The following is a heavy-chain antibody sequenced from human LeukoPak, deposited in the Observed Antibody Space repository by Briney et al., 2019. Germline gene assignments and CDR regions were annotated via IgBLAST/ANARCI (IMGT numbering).Heavy chain of an antibody. D-gene: IGHD3-22*01. Sequence: GGSLRLPCAASGFTFSDYYMSWIRQAPGKGLEWVSYISSSGSTIYYADSVKGRFTISRDNAKNSLYLQMNSLRAEDTAVYYCARARYYYDSSGYYYDYWGQGTLVTVSS. J-gene: IGHJ4*02. CDR1: GFTFSDYY. CDR3: ARARYYYDSSGYYYDY. CDR2: ISSSGSTI. V-gene: IGHV3-11*01.